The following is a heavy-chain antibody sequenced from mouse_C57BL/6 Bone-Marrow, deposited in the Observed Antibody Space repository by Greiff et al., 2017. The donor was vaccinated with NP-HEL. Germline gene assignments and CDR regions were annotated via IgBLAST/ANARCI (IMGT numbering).Heavy chain of an antibody. CDR3: ARRDDYDVLYWYFDV. CDR1: GYTFTDYY. D-gene: IGHD2-4*01. V-gene: IGHV1-26*01. J-gene: IGHJ1*03. Sequence: EVQLQQSGPELVKPGASVKISCKASGYTFTDYYMNWVKQSHGKSLEWIGDINPNNGGTSYNQKFKGKATLTVDKSSSTAYMELRSLTSEDSAVYYGARRDDYDVLYWYFDVWGTGTTVTVSS. CDR2: INPNNGGT.